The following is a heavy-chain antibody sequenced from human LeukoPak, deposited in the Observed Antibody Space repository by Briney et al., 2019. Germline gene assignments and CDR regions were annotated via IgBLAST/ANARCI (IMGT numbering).Heavy chain of an antibody. D-gene: IGHD3-22*01. J-gene: IGHJ4*02. CDR1: GGSFSGYY. CDR3: ARGMYYYDSSGYYDFDY. CDR2: INHSGST. Sequence: PSETLSLTCAVYGGSFSGYYWSWIRQPPGKGLEWIGEINHSGSTNYNPSLKSRVTISVDTSKNQFSLKLSSVTAADTAVYYCARGMYYYDSSGYYDFDYGGQGTLVTVSS. V-gene: IGHV4-34*01.